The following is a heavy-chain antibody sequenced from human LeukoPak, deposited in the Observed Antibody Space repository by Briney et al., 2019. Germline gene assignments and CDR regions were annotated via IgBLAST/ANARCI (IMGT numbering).Heavy chain of an antibody. CDR3: ARENYYGSGSYYSFDP. CDR1: GFTFSDYY. J-gene: IGHJ5*02. V-gene: IGHV3-11*01. Sequence: GGSLRLSCAASGFTFSDYYMSWIRQAPGKGLEWVSYISSSGSTIYCADSVKGRFTISRDNAKNSLYLQMSSLRAEDTAVYYCARENYYGSGSYYSFDPWGQGTLVTVSS. D-gene: IGHD3-10*01. CDR2: ISSSGSTI.